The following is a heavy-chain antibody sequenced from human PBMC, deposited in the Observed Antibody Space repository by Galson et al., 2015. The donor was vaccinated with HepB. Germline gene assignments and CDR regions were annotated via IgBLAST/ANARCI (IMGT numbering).Heavy chain of an antibody. J-gene: IGHJ4*02. CDR1: GVSIRNNRYY. CDR3: ARAADDSRTYLWSD. Sequence: ETLSLTCSVSGVSIRNNRYYWGWIRQSPGKGLEWLGNIYYTENTYYNPSLNGRLTVSQDKSKNHFSLNLRSVTAAVTAVYYCARAADDSRTYLWSDWGQGTRVIVSS. CDR2: IYYTENT. V-gene: IGHV4-39*02. D-gene: IGHD2-21*01.